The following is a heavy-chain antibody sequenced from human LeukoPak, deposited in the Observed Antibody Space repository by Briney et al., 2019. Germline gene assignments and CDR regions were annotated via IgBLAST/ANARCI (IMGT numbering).Heavy chain of an antibody. CDR1: GHTFTEYY. Sequence: GASVKVSCKSSGHTFTEYYVHWVRQAPGLGLDWLGWIHPGTGNPNYAQKFQGRVTISRDTSINTAYMELVRLKSDDTAVYYCASYASGYNWLKVWGQGTLVTVSS. V-gene: IGHV1-2*02. CDR3: ASYASGYNWLKV. D-gene: IGHD1-1*01. J-gene: IGHJ4*02. CDR2: IHPGTGNP.